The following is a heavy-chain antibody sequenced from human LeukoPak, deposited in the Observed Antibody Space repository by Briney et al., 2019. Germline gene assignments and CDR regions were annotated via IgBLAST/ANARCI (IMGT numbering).Heavy chain of an antibody. V-gene: IGHV1-46*01. CDR3: ARPVYSSGWYRGWGYFDY. Sequence: ASVKVSCKASGYTFTSYYMHWVRQAPGQGLEWTGIINPSGGSTSYAQKFQGRVTMTRDTSTSTVYMELSSLRSEDTAVYYCARPVYSSGWYRGWGYFDYWGQGTLVTVSS. D-gene: IGHD6-19*01. CDR2: INPSGGST. CDR1: GYTFTSYY. J-gene: IGHJ4*02.